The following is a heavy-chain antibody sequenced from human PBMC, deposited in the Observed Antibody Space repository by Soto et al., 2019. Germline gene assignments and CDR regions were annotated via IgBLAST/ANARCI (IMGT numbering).Heavy chain of an antibody. CDR2: IYPGDSDT. D-gene: IGHD6-13*01. V-gene: IGHV5-51*01. CDR3: AREVRGSWYDNWFDP. J-gene: IGHJ5*02. CDR1: GYSFTSNW. Sequence: GESLKISCQVSGYSFTSNWIVWVRQMPGKGLEWMGIIYPGDSDTKYSPSFQGQVTISADKSISTAYLQWSSLKDSDTAIYYCAREVRGSWYDNWFDPWGQGTLVTVSS.